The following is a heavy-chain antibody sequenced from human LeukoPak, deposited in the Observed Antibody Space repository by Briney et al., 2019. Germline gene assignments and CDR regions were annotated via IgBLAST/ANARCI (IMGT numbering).Heavy chain of an antibody. J-gene: IGHJ6*04. CDR1: GFTFSNAW. CDR2: IKRKTDGGTT. Sequence: GGYLRLSCAASVSGFTFSNAWMSWVRQGPGKGLEWVGRIKRKTDGGTTDYGAPVKGRFTISRDDSKNTLYLQMNSLKTEHTAVYYCTTAFFGCTSTSCYEAYYYYGMDVWGKGTTVTVSS. V-gene: IGHV3-15*01. CDR3: TTAFFGCTSTSCYEAYYYYGMDV. D-gene: IGHD2-2*01.